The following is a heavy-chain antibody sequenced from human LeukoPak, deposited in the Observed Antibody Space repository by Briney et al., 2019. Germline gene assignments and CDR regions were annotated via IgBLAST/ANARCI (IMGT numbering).Heavy chain of an antibody. Sequence: PGGSLRLSCTASGFTFSSYAMSWVRQAPGKGLEWVSAISSSGGSTYYADSVRGWFTISRGTSKNTLYLQMYSLRAEDTAVYCCAKDRPLNWGYYFDYWGQGTLVTVSS. CDR2: ISSSGGST. CDR1: GFTFSSYA. CDR3: AKDRPLNWGYYFDY. D-gene: IGHD7-27*01. V-gene: IGHV3-23*01. J-gene: IGHJ4*02.